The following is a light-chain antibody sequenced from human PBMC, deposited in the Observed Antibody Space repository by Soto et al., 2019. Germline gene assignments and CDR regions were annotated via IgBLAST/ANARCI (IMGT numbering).Light chain of an antibody. Sequence: QSVLTQSPSASGTPGQRVTISCCGSSSNIGSNTVNWYQQFPGTAPKLLIHSNNQRPSGVPDRFSGSKSGTSASLAIRGLQSEDEADYYCAAWDDSLNGWVFGGGTKLTVL. CDR2: SNN. CDR1: SSNIGSNT. J-gene: IGLJ3*02. CDR3: AAWDDSLNGWV. V-gene: IGLV1-44*01.